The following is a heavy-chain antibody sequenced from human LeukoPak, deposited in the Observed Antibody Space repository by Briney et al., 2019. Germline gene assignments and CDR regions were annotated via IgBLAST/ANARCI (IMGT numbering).Heavy chain of an antibody. CDR2: INPNSGGT. J-gene: IGHJ4*02. D-gene: IGHD3-10*01. CDR1: GYTFTGYY. V-gene: IGHV1-2*02. Sequence: ASVKVSCKASGYTFTGYYMHWVRQDPGQGLEWMGWINPNSGGTNYAQKFQGRVTMTRDTSISTAYMELSRLRSDDTAVYYCARVWFGELMAINFDYWGQGTLVTVSS. CDR3: ARVWFGELMAINFDY.